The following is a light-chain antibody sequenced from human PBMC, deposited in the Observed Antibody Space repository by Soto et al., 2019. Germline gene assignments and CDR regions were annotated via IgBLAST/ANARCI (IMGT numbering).Light chain of an antibody. CDR1: QSINSN. J-gene: IGKJ5*01. V-gene: IGKV3-15*01. CDR2: RAS. CDR3: QQYGSSQIT. Sequence: EIVMTQSPATLSVSPGESATLSCRASQSINSNLAWYQQKPGQAPRLLIYRASNRATGIPARFSGSGYGTEFTLTISSLQSEDFAVYYCQQYGSSQITFGQGTRLEIK.